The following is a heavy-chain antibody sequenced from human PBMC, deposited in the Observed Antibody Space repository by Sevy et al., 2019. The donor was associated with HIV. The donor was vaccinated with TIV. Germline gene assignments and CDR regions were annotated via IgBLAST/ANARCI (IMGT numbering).Heavy chain of an antibody. CDR1: GFTFSSYS. D-gene: IGHD2-2*01. V-gene: IGHV3-48*01. J-gene: IGHJ6*02. Sequence: GGSLRLSCAASGFTFSSYSMNWVRQAPGKGLEWVSYISSSSSTIYYADSVKGRFTISRDNAKNSLYLQMNSLRAEDTAVYYCASQGAKYCSSTSCYGPRTYYYGMDVWGQGTTVTV. CDR2: ISSSSSTI. CDR3: ASQGAKYCSSTSCYGPRTYYYGMDV.